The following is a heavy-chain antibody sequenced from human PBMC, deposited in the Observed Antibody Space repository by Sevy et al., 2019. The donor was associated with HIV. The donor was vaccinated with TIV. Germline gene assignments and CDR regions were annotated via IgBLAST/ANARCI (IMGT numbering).Heavy chain of an antibody. CDR1: GFACYDNS. Sequence: GESLKISCAASGFACYDNSMSWIRQAPGKGLEWVATLSFGCGKINYADSVKGRFTISRDNSKNSFYLQMDNLRVEDTALYYCAREGCTRPHDYWGQGTRVTVSS. CDR2: LSFGCGKI. CDR3: AREGCTRPHDY. J-gene: IGHJ4*02. V-gene: IGHV3-23*01. D-gene: IGHD2-8*01.